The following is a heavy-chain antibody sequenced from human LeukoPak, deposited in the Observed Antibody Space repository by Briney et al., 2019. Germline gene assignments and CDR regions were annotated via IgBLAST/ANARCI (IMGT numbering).Heavy chain of an antibody. CDR1: GFTFSSYS. Sequence: GGSLRLSCAASGFTFSSYSMNWVRQAPGKGLEWVSSISSSSSYIYYADSVKGRFTISRDNAKNSLYLQMNSLRAEDTALYYCAKGSRWFGGFTMVRYWGQGTLVTVSS. CDR2: ISSSSSYI. D-gene: IGHD3-10*01. CDR3: AKGSRWFGGFTMVRY. V-gene: IGHV3-21*04. J-gene: IGHJ4*02.